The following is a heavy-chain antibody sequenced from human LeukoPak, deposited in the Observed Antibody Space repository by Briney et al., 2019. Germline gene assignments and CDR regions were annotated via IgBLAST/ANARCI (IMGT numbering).Heavy chain of an antibody. Sequence: GGSLRLSCAVSGITLSNYGMSWVRQAPGKGLEWVAGISDSGGRTNYADSVKGRFTISRDNPKNTLYLQMNSLRAEDTAVYYCARDYNWNYVGHFDYWGQGTLVTVSS. J-gene: IGHJ4*02. V-gene: IGHV3-23*01. CDR1: GITLSNYG. CDR2: ISDSGGRT. CDR3: ARDYNWNYVGHFDY. D-gene: IGHD1-7*01.